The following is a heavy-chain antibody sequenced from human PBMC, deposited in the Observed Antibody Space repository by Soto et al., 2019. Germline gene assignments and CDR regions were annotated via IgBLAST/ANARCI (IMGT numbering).Heavy chain of an antibody. V-gene: IGHV1-69*12. J-gene: IGHJ4*02. CDR1: GGTFSSNA. CDR2: IIPIFGTA. Sequence: QVQLVQSGAEVKKPGSSVKVTCKSSGGTFSSNAISWVRQAPGQGLEWMGGIIPIFGTAHYAQKFQGRVTITADESTSTASMELSSRKSDDTAVYYCATGVLGSSSAPRFYFECWGQGTLVTVSS. D-gene: IGHD5-18*01. CDR3: ATGVLGSSSAPRFYFEC.